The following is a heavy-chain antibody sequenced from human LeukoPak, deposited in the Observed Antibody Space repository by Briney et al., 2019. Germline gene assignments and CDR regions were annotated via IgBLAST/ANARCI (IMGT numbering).Heavy chain of an antibody. CDR2: ISSTSAYI. Sequence: GGSLRLSCAASGFTFSTYTMNWVRQAPGKGLEWVSSISSTSAYIYYADSLKGRFTISRDNAKNSLYLQMNRLRAEDTAVYYCARPTGIFYYGMDVWGQGTTVTVSS. CDR1: GFTFSTYT. J-gene: IGHJ6*02. D-gene: IGHD4-17*01. CDR3: ARPTGIFYYGMDV. V-gene: IGHV3-21*06.